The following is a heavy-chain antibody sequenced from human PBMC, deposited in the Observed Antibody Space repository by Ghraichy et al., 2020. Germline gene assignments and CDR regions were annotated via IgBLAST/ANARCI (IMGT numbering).Heavy chain of an antibody. D-gene: IGHD1-26*01. CDR1: GFTFSNYW. V-gene: IGHV3-7*03. CDR2: IKEDGSEK. Sequence: GGSLRLSCAASGFTFSNYWMTWVRQAPGKGLEWVANIKEDGSEKNYVDSVKGRFTISRDNAKNSLYMQMNSLRVDDTAVYYCARSGGEHDYWGQGTVVTVSS. CDR3: ARSGGEHDY. J-gene: IGHJ4*02.